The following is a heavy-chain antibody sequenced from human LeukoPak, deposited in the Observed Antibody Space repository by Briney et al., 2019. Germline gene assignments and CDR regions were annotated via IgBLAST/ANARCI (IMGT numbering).Heavy chain of an antibody. D-gene: IGHD6-13*01. CDR3: ASSYSSSWMGG. CDR1: GGSISSGSYY. J-gene: IGHJ4*02. Sequence: PSETLSLTCTVSGGSISSGSYYWSWIRQPAGKGLEWIGRIYTSGSTNYNPSLKSRVTISVDTSKNQFSLKLSSVTAADTAVYYCASSYSSSWMGGWGQGTLVTVSS. V-gene: IGHV4-61*02. CDR2: IYTSGST.